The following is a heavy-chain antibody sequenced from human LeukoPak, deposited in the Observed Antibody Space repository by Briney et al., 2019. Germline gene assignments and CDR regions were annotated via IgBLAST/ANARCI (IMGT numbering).Heavy chain of an antibody. CDR2: VYSTGST. Sequence: SETLSLTCTVSGGSMNNYYWSWIRQPAGKGLEWIGHVYSTGSTNYNPSLTSLNSRVTISVDTSKSQFSLKVTSVTAADTAIYYCARGGWLPPDYWGQGTLVTVSS. J-gene: IGHJ4*02. CDR3: ARGGWLPPDY. V-gene: IGHV4-4*07. D-gene: IGHD3-22*01. CDR1: GGSMNNYY.